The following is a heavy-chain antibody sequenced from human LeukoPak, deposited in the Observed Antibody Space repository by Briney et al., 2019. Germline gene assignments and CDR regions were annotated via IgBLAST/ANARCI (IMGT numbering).Heavy chain of an antibody. CDR2: IYPGDSDT. J-gene: IGHJ5*02. Sequence: GASVKVSCKASGYTFTSYWIGWVRQMPGKGLEWMGIIYPGDSDTRYSPSFQGQVTISADKSISTAYLQWSSLKASDTAMYYCARAHPHYYGSGSYYWFDPWGQGTLVTVSS. D-gene: IGHD3-10*01. V-gene: IGHV5-51*01. CDR3: ARAHPHYYGSGSYYWFDP. CDR1: GYTFTSYW.